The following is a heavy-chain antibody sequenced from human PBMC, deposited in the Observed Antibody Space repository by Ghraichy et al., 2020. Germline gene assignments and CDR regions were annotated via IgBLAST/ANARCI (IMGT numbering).Heavy chain of an antibody. D-gene: IGHD3-9*01. Sequence: ASVKVSCKASGYTFTSYAMHWVRQAPGQRLEWMGWINAGNGNTKYSQKFQGRVTITRDTSASTAYMELSSLRSEDTAVYYCARDYDILTGYPSYWGQGTLVTVSS. CDR2: INAGNGNT. CDR1: GYTFTSYA. J-gene: IGHJ4*02. V-gene: IGHV1-3*01. CDR3: ARDYDILTGYPSY.